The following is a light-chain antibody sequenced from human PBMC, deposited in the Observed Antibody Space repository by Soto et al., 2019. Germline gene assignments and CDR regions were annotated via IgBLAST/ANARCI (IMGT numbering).Light chain of an antibody. CDR3: QQYKTYPLT. CDR2: KAS. V-gene: IGKV1-5*03. J-gene: IGKJ4*01. CDR1: QSISNW. Sequence: DIQMTQSPSTLSASVGDRVTITCRASQSISNWLAWYQQKPGKVPKLLIYKASTLQTGVPSRFRGSGSGTEFALTISSLQPDDFATYYCQQYKTYPLTFGGGTKVEIK.